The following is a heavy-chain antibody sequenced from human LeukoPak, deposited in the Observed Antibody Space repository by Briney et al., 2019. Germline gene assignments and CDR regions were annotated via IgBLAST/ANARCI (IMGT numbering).Heavy chain of an antibody. CDR3: ARDEGYCGWSFDY. CDR1: GFTFSSYA. Sequence: GGSLRLSCAASGFTFSSYAMHWVRQAPGKGLEWVAVISYDGSNKYYADSVKGRFTISRDNSKNTLYLQMNSLRAEDTAVYYCARDEGYCGWSFDYWGQGTLVTVSS. V-gene: IGHV3-30-3*01. CDR2: ISYDGSNK. J-gene: IGHJ4*02. D-gene: IGHD5-12*01.